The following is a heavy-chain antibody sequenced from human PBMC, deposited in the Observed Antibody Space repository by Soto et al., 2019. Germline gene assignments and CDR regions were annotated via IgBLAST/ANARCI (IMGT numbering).Heavy chain of an antibody. D-gene: IGHD3-3*01. J-gene: IGHJ4*02. CDR3: ARAPVPTYYDFWSGYFDY. CDR2: IYYSGST. CDR1: GGSVSSGSYY. V-gene: IGHV4-61*01. Sequence: PSETLSLTCTVSGGSVSSGSYYWSWIRQPPGKGLEWIGYIYYSGSTNYNPSLKSRVTISVDTSKNQFSLKLSSVTAADTAVYYCARAPVPTYYDFWSGYFDYWGQGTRVTVSS.